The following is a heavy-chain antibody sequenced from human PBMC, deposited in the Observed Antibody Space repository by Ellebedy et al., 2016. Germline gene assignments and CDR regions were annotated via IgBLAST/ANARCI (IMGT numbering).Heavy chain of an antibody. Sequence: ASVKVSCKASGYTFTSYGISWVRQAPGQGLEWMGWISAYNGYTKYAQKLQGRLTMTTDTSTSTAYMELRSLRSDDTAVYYCARERFCSSTSCFARSYYYYGMDVWGQGTTVTVSS. D-gene: IGHD2-2*01. CDR2: ISAYNGYT. J-gene: IGHJ6*02. CDR1: GYTFTSYG. V-gene: IGHV1-18*01. CDR3: ARERFCSSTSCFARSYYYYGMDV.